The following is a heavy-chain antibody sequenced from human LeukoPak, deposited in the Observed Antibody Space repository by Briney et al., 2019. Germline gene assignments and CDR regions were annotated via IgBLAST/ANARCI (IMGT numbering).Heavy chain of an antibody. CDR2: ISYDGSTK. D-gene: IGHD3-9*01. CDR1: GFTFSSYA. V-gene: IGHV3-30-3*01. Sequence: SGGSLRLSCAASGFTFSSYAMHWVRQGPGKGLEWVAVISYDGSTKYYADSVKGRFTISRDNSKITLYLQINSLRPEDTAVYYCARGDILTGPYYFDYWGQGILVTVSS. CDR3: ARGDILTGPYYFDY. J-gene: IGHJ4*02.